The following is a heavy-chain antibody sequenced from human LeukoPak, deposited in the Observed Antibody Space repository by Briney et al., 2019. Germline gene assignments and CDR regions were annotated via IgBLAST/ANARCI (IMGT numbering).Heavy chain of an antibody. J-gene: IGHJ6*02. D-gene: IGHD4-11*01. CDR2: ISAYNGNT. Sequence: ASVKVSCKASGYTFTSYGISWVRQAPGQGLEWMGWISAYNGNTNYAQKLQGRVTTTTDTSTSTAYMELRSLRSDDTAVYYCARDLAVTTYYYYGMDVWGQGTTVTVSS. CDR1: GYTFTSYG. CDR3: ARDLAVTTYYYYGMDV. V-gene: IGHV1-18*01.